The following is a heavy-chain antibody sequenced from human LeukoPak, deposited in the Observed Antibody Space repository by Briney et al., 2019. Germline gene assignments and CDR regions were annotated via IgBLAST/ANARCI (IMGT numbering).Heavy chain of an antibody. V-gene: IGHV5-51*01. CDR2: IYPGDSDT. CDR3: ARHGPVMIEGMDV. J-gene: IGHJ6*02. CDR1: GYSFASYW. Sequence: GESLKISCKGSGYSFASYWIGWVRQMPGKGLEWMGIIYPGDSDTRYSPSFQGQVTISADKSISTAYLQWSSLKASDTAMFYCARHGPVMIEGMDVWGQGTTVTVSS. D-gene: IGHD2-21*01.